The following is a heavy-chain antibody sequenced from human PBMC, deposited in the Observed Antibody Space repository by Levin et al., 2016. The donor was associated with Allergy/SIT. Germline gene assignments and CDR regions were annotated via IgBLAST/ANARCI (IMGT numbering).Heavy chain of an antibody. Sequence: VRQAPGQGLEWVGWVSPYNGNTNYAQKVQGRVTMTTDTSTNTAFMELRSLRSDDTAVYYCARDTYGSGSNWFDPWGQGTLVTVSS. CDR2: VSPYNGNT. V-gene: IGHV1-18*01. D-gene: IGHD3-10*01. J-gene: IGHJ5*02. CDR3: ARDTYGSGSNWFDP.